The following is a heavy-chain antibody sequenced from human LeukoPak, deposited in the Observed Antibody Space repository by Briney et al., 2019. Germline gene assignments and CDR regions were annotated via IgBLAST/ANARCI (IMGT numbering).Heavy chain of an antibody. Sequence: GGSLRLSCAASGFTFSSYAMHWVRQAPGKGVEGGAVISYDGSNKYYADSVKGRFTISRDNSKNTLYLQMNSLRAEDTAVYYCAREGLWSGYLGAFDIWGQGTMVTVSS. CDR2: ISYDGSNK. V-gene: IGHV3-30-3*01. J-gene: IGHJ3*02. CDR1: GFTFSSYA. CDR3: AREGLWSGYLGAFDI. D-gene: IGHD3-3*01.